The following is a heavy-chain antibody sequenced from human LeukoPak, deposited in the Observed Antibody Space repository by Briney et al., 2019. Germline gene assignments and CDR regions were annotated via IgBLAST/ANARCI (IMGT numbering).Heavy chain of an antibody. V-gene: IGHV4-34*01. Sequence: SETLSLTCAVYGGSFSGYYWSWIRQPPGEGLEWIGEINHSGSTNYNPSLKSRVTISVDTSKNQFSLKLSSVTAADTAVYYCARGKVTHRGRYYYYMDVWGKGTTVTVSS. CDR3: ARGKVTHRGRYYYYMDV. CDR1: GGSFSGYY. D-gene: IGHD4-11*01. CDR2: INHSGST. J-gene: IGHJ6*03.